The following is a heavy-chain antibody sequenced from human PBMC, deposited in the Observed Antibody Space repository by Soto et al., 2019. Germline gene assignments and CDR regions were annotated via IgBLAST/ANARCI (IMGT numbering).Heavy chain of an antibody. CDR2: IWYDGSNK. V-gene: IGHV3-33*01. Sequence: GGSLRLSCAASGFTFSSYGMHWVRQAPGKGLEWVAVIWYDGSNKYYADSVKGRFTISRDNSKNTLYLQMNSLRAEDTAVYYCASLPKYSSGAIDAFDIWGQGTMVTVSS. CDR3: ASLPKYSSGAIDAFDI. CDR1: GFTFSSYG. D-gene: IGHD6-19*01. J-gene: IGHJ3*02.